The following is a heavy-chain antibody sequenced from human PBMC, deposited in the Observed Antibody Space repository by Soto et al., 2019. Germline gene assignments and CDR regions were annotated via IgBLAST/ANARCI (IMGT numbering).Heavy chain of an antibody. Sequence: QAQLEQSGAEVKKPGASVKVSCKSSGYTFSTSGISWVRQAPGQGLEWMGWISTYNGDANYAQRFQGRVTMTTDTSRSTPFRERRRLRLDDTAVFYWAREGPRPYSSSGMDVWGQGTTVTVSS. CDR2: ISTYNGDA. CDR3: AREGPRPYSSSGMDV. V-gene: IGHV1-18*01. CDR1: GYTFSTSG. J-gene: IGHJ6*02.